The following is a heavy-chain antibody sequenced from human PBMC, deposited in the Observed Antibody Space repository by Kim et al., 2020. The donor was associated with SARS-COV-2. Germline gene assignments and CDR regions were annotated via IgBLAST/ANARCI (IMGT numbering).Heavy chain of an antibody. CDR3: AKGECSSSSCDTTHS. D-gene: IGHD2-2*01. Sequence: GGSLRLSCAASGFTFNDYAMSWVRQAPGKGLEWVSTISGGGDHTDYADSVKGRFTIGRDNSRKTLSLQMHSLTAADTAVYFCAKGECSSSSCDTTHSWG. V-gene: IGHV3-23*01. CDR1: GFTFNDYA. CDR2: ISGGGDHT. J-gene: IGHJ5*01.